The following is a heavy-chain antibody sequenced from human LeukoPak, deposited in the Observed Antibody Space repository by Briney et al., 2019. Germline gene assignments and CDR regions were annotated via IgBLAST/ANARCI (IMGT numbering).Heavy chain of an antibody. D-gene: IGHD3-10*01. CDR3: ARAGCGSGSHCADYYYGLDA. Sequence: ASVKVSCKASGYTFTGYYMHWVRQAPGQGLEWMGWINPNSGDTKYSQKFQGRVTMTRDTSISTAYMEVSRPTSDDTAIYYCARAGCGSGSHCADYYYGLDAWGQGTTVTVSS. CDR1: GYTFTGYY. V-gene: IGHV1-2*02. CDR2: INPNSGDT. J-gene: IGHJ6*01.